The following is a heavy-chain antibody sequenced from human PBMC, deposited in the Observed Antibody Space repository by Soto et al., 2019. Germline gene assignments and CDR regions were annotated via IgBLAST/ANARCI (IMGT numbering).Heavy chain of an antibody. CDR3: ARVGCSSTSCYDLHDY. J-gene: IGHJ4*02. V-gene: IGHV4-31*03. D-gene: IGHD2-2*01. CDR2: IYYSGST. Sequence: LSLTCTVSGGSISSGGYYWSWIRQHPGKGLEWIGYIYYSGSTYYNPSLKSRVTISVDTSKNQFSLKLSSVTAADTAVYYCARVGCSSTSCYDLHDYWGQGTLVTVSS. CDR1: GGSISSGGYY.